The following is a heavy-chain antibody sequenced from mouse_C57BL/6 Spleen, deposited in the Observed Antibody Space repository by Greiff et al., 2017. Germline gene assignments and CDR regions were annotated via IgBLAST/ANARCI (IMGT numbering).Heavy chain of an antibody. CDR2: ISYDGSN. J-gene: IGHJ4*01. V-gene: IGHV3-6*01. D-gene: IGHD1-1*01. Sequence: EVKLVESGPGLVKPSQSLSLTCSVTGYSITSGYYWNWIRQFPGNKLEWMGYISYDGSNNYNPSLKNRISINRDTSKNQFFLKLNSVTTEDTATYYCAREGGYYGSRNYAMDYWGQGTSVTVSS. CDR3: AREGGYYGSRNYAMDY. CDR1: GYSITSGYY.